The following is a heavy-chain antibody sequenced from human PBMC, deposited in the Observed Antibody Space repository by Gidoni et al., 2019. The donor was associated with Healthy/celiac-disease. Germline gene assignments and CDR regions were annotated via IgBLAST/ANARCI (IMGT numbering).Heavy chain of an antibody. CDR3: ARDHSSGYYYVDY. CDR2: ISSSSTTI. D-gene: IGHD3-22*01. J-gene: IGHJ4*02. CDR1: GFTFSSYR. V-gene: IGHV3-48*02. Sequence: EVQLLVSGGGLVQPGGSLRLSCAASGFTFSSYRLNLVRQAPGKGLEWVSYISSSSTTIYYEDSVKGRFTISREKAKNSLYLKMNSLRDEDTAVYYCARDHSSGYYYVDYWGQGTLVTVSS.